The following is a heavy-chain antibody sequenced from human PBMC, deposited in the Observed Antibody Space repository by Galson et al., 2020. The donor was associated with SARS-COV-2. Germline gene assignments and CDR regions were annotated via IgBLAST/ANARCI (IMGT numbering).Heavy chain of an antibody. J-gene: IGHJ5*02. CDR2: IGGGGGVT. V-gene: IGHV3-23*01. CDR1: GFTFKNYA. CDR3: ARDREELWSNWFDP. D-gene: IGHD2-21*01. Sequence: GESLKISCAASGFTFKNYAMNWVRQAPGKGLEWVSTIGGGGGVTYYADSVKGRFTVSRDNSKNTLYLQMNSLRAEDMGVYYCARDREELWSNWFDPWGQGTLVAVSS.